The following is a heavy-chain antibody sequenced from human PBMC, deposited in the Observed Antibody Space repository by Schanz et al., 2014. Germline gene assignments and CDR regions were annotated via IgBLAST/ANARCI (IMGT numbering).Heavy chain of an antibody. CDR3: AKDLAAVGVFDY. CDR1: GFTVSNSY. Sequence: VQLVESGGGVVRPGGSLRLSCAASGFTVSNSYIHWVRQAPGKGLEWVSALTGSGTTTYYADSVKGRFTISRDNSKNTLDLQMNSLRAEDTAIYYCAKDLAAVGVFDYWGQGSLVTVSP. J-gene: IGHJ4*02. V-gene: IGHV3-23*04. D-gene: IGHD6-13*01. CDR2: LTGSGTTT.